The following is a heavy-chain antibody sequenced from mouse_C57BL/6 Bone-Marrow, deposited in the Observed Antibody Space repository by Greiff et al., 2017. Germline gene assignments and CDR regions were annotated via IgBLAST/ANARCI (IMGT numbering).Heavy chain of an antibody. CDR2: IHPNSGST. CDR1: GYTFTSYW. J-gene: IGHJ4*01. D-gene: IGHD1-1*01. V-gene: IGHV1-64*01. Sequence: VQLQQPGAELVKPGASVKLSCKASGYTFTSYWMHWVKQRPGQGLEWIGMIHPNSGSTNYNEKFKSKATLTVDKSSSTAYMQLSSLTSEDSAVYYCARWGYYGSSFYYYAMDYWGQGTSVTVSS. CDR3: ARWGYYGSSFYYYAMDY.